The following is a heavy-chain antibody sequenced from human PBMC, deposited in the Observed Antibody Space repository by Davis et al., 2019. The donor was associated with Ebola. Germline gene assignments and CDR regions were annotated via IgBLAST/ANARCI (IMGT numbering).Heavy chain of an antibody. J-gene: IGHJ4*02. CDR3: TTWCDSVDY. CDR1: GFTFSGSA. CDR2: IRSKANSYAT. Sequence: GESLKISCAASGFTFSGSAMHWVRQASGKGLEWVGRIRSKANSYATAYAASVKGRFTISRDDSKNTAYLQMNSLKTEDTAVYYCTTWCDSVDYWGQGTLVTVSS. D-gene: IGHD4/OR15-4a*01. V-gene: IGHV3-73*01.